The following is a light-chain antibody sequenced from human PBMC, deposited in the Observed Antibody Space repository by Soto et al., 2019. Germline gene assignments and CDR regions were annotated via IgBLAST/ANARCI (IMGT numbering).Light chain of an antibody. CDR1: KLGDKY. Sequence: SYELTRPPSVSVSPGQTASITCSGDKLGDKYASWYQVKPGQSPVLVIYQDNKRPSGIPERFSGSNSGTTATLTISGTQAMDEADYYCQAWDTSAVIFGGGTKVTVL. V-gene: IGLV3-1*01. CDR2: QDN. CDR3: QAWDTSAVI. J-gene: IGLJ2*01.